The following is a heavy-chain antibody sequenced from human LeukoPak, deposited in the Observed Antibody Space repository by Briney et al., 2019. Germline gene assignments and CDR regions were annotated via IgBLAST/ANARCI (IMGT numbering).Heavy chain of an antibody. Sequence: GGSLRLSCAASGFTVSTNYMNWVRQAPGKGLEWVSVIYSGGSTYYEDSVKGRFTISRDNSKNTLYPQMNSLRAEDTAVYYCARDTVTTFRFRDYYYYGMDVWGQGTTVTVSS. CDR2: IYSGGST. D-gene: IGHD4-17*01. CDR1: GFTVSTNY. V-gene: IGHV3-53*01. J-gene: IGHJ6*02. CDR3: ARDTVTTFRFRDYYYYGMDV.